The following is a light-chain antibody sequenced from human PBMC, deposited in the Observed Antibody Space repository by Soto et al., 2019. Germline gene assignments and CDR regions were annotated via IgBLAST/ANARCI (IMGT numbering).Light chain of an antibody. CDR3: QQYNSYPYT. V-gene: IGKV1-5*01. CDR1: QSISSW. CDR2: DAS. J-gene: IGKJ2*01. Sequence: DIQMTQSPSTLSASVGDRVTITCRASQSISSWLAWYQQKPGKAPKLLVYDASSLESGVPSRFSGSGSGTEFNLTIGSLQPDDFATFYCQQYNSYPYTFGQGTKLEIK.